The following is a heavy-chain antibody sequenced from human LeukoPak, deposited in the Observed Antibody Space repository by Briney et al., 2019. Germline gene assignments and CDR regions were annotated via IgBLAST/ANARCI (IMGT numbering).Heavy chain of an antibody. CDR2: IGTAGDT. Sequence: GGSLRLSCAASVFTFSSYDMHWVRQATGKGLEWVSAIGTAGDTYYPGSVKGRFTISRENAKNSLYLQMNSLRAGDTAVYYCARDASGGLLDYWGQGTLVTVSS. CDR1: VFTFSSYD. CDR3: ARDASGGLLDY. J-gene: IGHJ4*02. D-gene: IGHD5-12*01. V-gene: IGHV3-13*01.